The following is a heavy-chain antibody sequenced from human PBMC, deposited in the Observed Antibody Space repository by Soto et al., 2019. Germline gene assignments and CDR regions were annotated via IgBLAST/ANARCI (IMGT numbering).Heavy chain of an antibody. CDR1: GFIFSGSA. D-gene: IGHD2-2*02. J-gene: IGHJ6*02. Sequence: EVQLVESGGGLVQPGGSLKLSCAASGFIFSGSAIHWVGQASGKGLEWVGRTRSRANNFATSSAASVKGRFTFSRDDSKNTAYLQMNTLKPEDTAVYYCARGQGAAIGDYYYHGMDVWGQGTTVTVSS. CDR2: TRSRANNFAT. V-gene: IGHV3-73*02. CDR3: ARGQGAAIGDYYYHGMDV.